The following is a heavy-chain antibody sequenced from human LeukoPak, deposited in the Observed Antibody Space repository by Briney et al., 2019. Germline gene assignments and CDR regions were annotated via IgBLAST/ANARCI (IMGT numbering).Heavy chain of an antibody. D-gene: IGHD3-10*01. CDR1: GGSISSGSYD. J-gene: IGHJ4*02. CDR2: IYTSGTS. V-gene: IGHV4-61*09. CDR3: TKGRGI. Sequence: SQTLSLTCTVSGGSISSGSYDWYWIRQPAGKGLEWIGHIYTSGTSNYNPSLRSRVTMSVDTSKNQFSLKLTSVTAADTAVYYCTKGRGIWGQGTLVTVSS.